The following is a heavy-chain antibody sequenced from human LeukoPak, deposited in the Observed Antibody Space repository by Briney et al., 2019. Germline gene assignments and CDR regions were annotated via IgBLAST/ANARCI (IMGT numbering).Heavy chain of an antibody. V-gene: IGHV3-23*01. D-gene: IGHD1-1*01. CDR1: GFTFSGFG. CDR2: ISVSGDRT. Sequence: PGGSLRLSCEVSGFTFSGFGMSWVRQAPGKGLEWVSAISVSGDRTYYADSVKGRFTISRDNSKNTLYLQMNSLRAEDTAVYYCAKVDVRGYMYGFDFWGQGTLVTVSS. J-gene: IGHJ4*02. CDR3: AKVDVRGYMYGFDF.